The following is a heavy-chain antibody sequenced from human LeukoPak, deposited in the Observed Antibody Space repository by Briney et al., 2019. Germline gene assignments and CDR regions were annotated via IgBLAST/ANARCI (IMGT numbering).Heavy chain of an antibody. V-gene: IGHV5-51*01. J-gene: IGHJ4*02. Sequence: GESLKISCKDSGYSFTSYWIGWVRQMPGKGLEWMGIIYPGDSDTKYSPPFQGQVTMSADKSISTAYLQWSSLEASDTAMYYCARRVAGAGTFDYWGQGTLVTVSS. CDR3: ARRVAGAGTFDY. D-gene: IGHD6-13*01. CDR2: IYPGDSDT. CDR1: GYSFTSYW.